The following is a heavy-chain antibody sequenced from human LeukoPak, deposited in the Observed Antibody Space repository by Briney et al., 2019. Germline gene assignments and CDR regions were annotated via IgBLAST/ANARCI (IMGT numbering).Heavy chain of an antibody. CDR1: GYTFTNYD. CDR3: ARDQGGLLLWFGESTLDY. D-gene: IGHD3-10*01. V-gene: IGHV1-8*01. J-gene: IGHJ4*02. CDR2: MNSNSGNT. Sequence: ASVKVSCKASGYTFTNYDINWVRQATGQGLEWMGWMNSNSGNTGYAQKFQGRVTMTRNTSISTAYMELSSLRSEDTAVYYCARDQGGLLLWFGESTLDYWGQGTLVTVSS.